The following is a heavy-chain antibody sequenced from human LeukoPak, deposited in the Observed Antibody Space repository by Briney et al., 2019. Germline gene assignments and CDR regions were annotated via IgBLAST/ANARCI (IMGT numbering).Heavy chain of an antibody. CDR2: ITISGGST. Sequence: GGSLRLSCAASGFTFSSYGMNWVRQAPGKGLEWVSTITISGGSTYYADSVQGRFTISRDNAKNSLYLQMNSLRAEDTAVYYCARDPPGAYYYDSSGYPHQAFDIWGQGTMVTVSS. J-gene: IGHJ3*02. CDR1: GFTFSSYG. CDR3: ARDPPGAYYYDSSGYPHQAFDI. D-gene: IGHD3-22*01. V-gene: IGHV3-23*01.